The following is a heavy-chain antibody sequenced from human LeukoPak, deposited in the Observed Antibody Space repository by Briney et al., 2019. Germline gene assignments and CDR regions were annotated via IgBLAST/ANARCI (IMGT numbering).Heavy chain of an antibody. CDR2: IYSGGTT. J-gene: IGHJ4*02. CDR1: GFTVSGNY. CDR3: ATFPLYSTFGK. Sequence: PGGSLRLSCAASGFTVSGNYMSWVRQAPGKGLEWVSVIYSGGTTYYADSVKGRFTISRDNSKNTLYLQMNSLRAEDTAVYYCATFPLYSTFGKWGQGTLVTVSS. V-gene: IGHV3-53*01. D-gene: IGHD6-13*01.